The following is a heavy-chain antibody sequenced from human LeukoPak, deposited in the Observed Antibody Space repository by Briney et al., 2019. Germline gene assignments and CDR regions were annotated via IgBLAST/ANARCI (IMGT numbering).Heavy chain of an antibody. CDR1: GYTFTSYG. V-gene: IGHV1-18*01. D-gene: IGHD2-2*01. Sequence: ASVNVSCKASGYTFTSYGISWVRQAPGQGLEWMGWISAYNGNTNYAQKLQGRVTMTTDTSTSTAYMELRSLRSDDTAVYYCARDCSSTSCYSWHYYYYGMDVWGQGTTVTVSS. CDR3: ARDCSSTSCYSWHYYYYGMDV. CDR2: ISAYNGNT. J-gene: IGHJ6*02.